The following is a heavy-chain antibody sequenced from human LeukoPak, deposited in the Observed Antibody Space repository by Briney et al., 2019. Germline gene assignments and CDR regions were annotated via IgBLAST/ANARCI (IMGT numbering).Heavy chain of an antibody. V-gene: IGHV1-69*13. Sequence: SVKVSCKASGGTFSSYAISWVRQAPGQGREWMGGIIPIFGTANYAQKFQGRVTITADESTSTAYMELSSLRSEDTAVYYCARAGWVGATTGVFHYYFDYWGQGTLVTVSS. D-gene: IGHD1-26*01. J-gene: IGHJ4*02. CDR1: GGTFSSYA. CDR3: ARAGWVGATTGVFHYYFDY. CDR2: IIPIFGTA.